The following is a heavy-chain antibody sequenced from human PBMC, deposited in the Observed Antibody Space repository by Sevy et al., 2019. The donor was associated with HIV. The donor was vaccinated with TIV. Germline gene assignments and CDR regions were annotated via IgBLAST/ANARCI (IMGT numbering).Heavy chain of an antibody. D-gene: IGHD3-22*01. CDR3: AREGYYDSSGYPHAFDI. Sequence: GGSLRLSCAASGFTFSSYAMHWVRQAPGKGLEWVAVISDDGSNKYYADSVKGRFTISRDNSKNTLYLQMNSLRAEDTAVYYCAREGYYDSSGYPHAFDIWGQGTMVTVSS. V-gene: IGHV3-30-3*01. CDR2: ISDDGSNK. CDR1: GFTFSSYA. J-gene: IGHJ3*02.